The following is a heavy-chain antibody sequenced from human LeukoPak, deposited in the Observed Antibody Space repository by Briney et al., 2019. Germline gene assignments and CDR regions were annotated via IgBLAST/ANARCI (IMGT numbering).Heavy chain of an antibody. CDR3: ARGATHYYFDS. V-gene: IGHV4-59*01. CDR2: ISYSGST. J-gene: IGHJ4*02. Sequence: NPSETLSLTCTVSGGSISRSYWGWIRQPPGKGLEWIGYISYSGSTSYNPSLKSRVTISVDASKNHFSLKLNSVTAADTAVYYCARGATHYYFDSWGQGTLVAVSS. CDR1: GGSISRSY.